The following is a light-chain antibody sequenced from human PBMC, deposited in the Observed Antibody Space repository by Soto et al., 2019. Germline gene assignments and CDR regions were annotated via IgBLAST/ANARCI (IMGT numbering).Light chain of an antibody. Sequence: VWSMSLGALSLYQGARAALXCSSMQPISSHRYLAWYQQKPGQAPRVLIYGASRRATGIPDRFSGSGSGTDFTLTISRLEHEDFAVYYCQQYDSSPLPFGGGTKVDVK. CDR2: GAS. CDR1: QPISSHRY. J-gene: IGKJ4*01. CDR3: QQYDSSPLP. V-gene: IGKV3-20*01.